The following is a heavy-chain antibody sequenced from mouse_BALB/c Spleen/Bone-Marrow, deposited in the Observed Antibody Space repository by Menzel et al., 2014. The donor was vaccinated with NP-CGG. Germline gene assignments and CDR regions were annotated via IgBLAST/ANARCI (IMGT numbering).Heavy chain of an antibody. CDR2: ISSGGSYT. V-gene: IGHV5-9-3*01. D-gene: IGHD2-4*01. J-gene: IGHJ2*01. CDR1: GFTFSSYA. CDR3: ARHGITRLLDY. Sequence: EVKLQESGGGLVKPGGFLKLSCAASGFTFSSYAMSWVRQTPEKRLEWVATISSGGSYTYYPDSVKGRFTISRDDAKNTLYLQMSSLRSEDTAMYYCARHGITRLLDYWGQGTTLTVSS.